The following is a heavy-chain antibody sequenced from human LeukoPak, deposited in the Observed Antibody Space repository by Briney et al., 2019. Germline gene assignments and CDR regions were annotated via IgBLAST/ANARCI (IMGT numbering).Heavy chain of an antibody. CDR3: ASPRNGYYYYFDY. CDR1: GGTFSSYA. Sequence: SVKVSCKASGGTFSSYAISWVRQAPGQGLEWMGRIIPIFGTANYAQKFQGRVTITTDESTSTAYMELSSLRSEDMAMYYCASPRNGYYYYFDYWGQGTLVTVSS. J-gene: IGHJ4*02. D-gene: IGHD3-22*01. CDR2: IIPIFGTA. V-gene: IGHV1-69*05.